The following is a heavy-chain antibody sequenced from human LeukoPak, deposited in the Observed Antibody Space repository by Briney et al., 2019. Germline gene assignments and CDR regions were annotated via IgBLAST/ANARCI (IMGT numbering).Heavy chain of an antibody. J-gene: IGHJ3*02. CDR1: GGSISSYY. D-gene: IGHD2-2*01. Sequence: SETLSLTCTAPGGSISSYYWSWIRQPPGKGLEWIGYIYYSGSNNYNPSLKSRVTISVDTSKNQFSLKLNSVTAADAAVYYCAKECELLSHDAFDIWGQGTMVTVSS. CDR2: IYYSGSN. CDR3: AKECELLSHDAFDI. V-gene: IGHV4-59*08.